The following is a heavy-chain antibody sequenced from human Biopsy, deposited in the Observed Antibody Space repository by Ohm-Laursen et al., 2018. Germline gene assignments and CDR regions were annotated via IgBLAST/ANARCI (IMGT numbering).Heavy chain of an antibody. D-gene: IGHD2/OR15-2a*01. CDR1: GYTFSSSD. CDR2: ITVYNGNT. CDR3: ARGMRTTGWPYFDY. J-gene: IGHJ4*02. V-gene: IGHV1-18*01. Sequence: AAVKASCKASGYTFSSSDINWVRQAPGQGLEWIGRITVYNGNTNFAQKVQDRVSMTIDTSTSTAHMELRILRSDDTAVYYCARGMRTTGWPYFDYWGQGILVTVSS.